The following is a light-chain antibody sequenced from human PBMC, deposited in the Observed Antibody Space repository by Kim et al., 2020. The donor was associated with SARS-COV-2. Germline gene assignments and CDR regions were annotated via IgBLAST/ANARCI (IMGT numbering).Light chain of an antibody. V-gene: IGLV2-14*03. Sequence: ITTSCTGSRSDVSDSTYVSWYQQHPRKAPQHLIYVDTRRPSAVSTRLSGAKTGSTAALTISALQTEDDATDYCGSYSAITPLEYVFGTGTKVTVL. CDR1: RSDVSDSTY. J-gene: IGLJ1*01. CDR3: GSYSAITPLEYV. CDR2: VDT.